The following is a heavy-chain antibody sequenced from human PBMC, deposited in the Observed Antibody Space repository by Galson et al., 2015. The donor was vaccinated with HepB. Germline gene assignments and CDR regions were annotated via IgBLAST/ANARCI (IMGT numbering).Heavy chain of an antibody. CDR1: GFTFSSYA. J-gene: IGHJ2*01. D-gene: IGHD1-7*01. Sequence: SLRLSCAASGFTFSSYAMSWVRQAPGKGLEWVSAISGSGGSTYYADSVKGRFTISRDNSKNTLYLQMNSLKTSDTAVYYCTRLFRDASNYYFDLWGRGALVTVSS. CDR2: ISGSGGST. V-gene: IGHV3-23*01. CDR3: TRLFRDASNYYFDL.